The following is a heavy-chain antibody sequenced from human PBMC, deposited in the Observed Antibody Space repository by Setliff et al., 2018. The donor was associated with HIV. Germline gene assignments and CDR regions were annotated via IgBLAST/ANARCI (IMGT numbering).Heavy chain of an antibody. V-gene: IGHV3-73*01. D-gene: IGHD1-26*01. J-gene: IGHJ4*02. CDR2: IRSKANNYAT. CDR3: TRHRGSFDY. CDR1: GFSNSA. Sequence: EGSLRLSCAASGFSNSALHWVRQAPGKGLEWVGRIRSKANNYATEYGASVKGGFIISRDDSKNMAYLQMNSLRTEDTAIYYCTRHRGSFDYWGLGTLVTVSS.